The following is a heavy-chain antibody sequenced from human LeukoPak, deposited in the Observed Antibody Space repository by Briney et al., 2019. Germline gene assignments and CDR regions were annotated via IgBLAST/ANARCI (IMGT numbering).Heavy chain of an antibody. CDR2: SYSGTT. CDR3: ARLNYYYGMDV. J-gene: IGHJ6*01. V-gene: IGHV4-39*07. Sequence: SYSGTTFYSPSLKSRVIISVDTSRNQFSLRLTSVTAADTAIYYCARLNYYYGMDVWGQGTTVTVSS.